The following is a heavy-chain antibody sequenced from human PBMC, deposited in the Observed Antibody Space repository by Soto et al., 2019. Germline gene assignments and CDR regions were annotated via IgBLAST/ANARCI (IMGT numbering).Heavy chain of an antibody. J-gene: IGHJ6*02. V-gene: IGHV1-2*02. Sequence: ASVKVSGKASGYTFSGYYIHWLLQAPGQGLEWMGWINPNSGGTNYAQKFQGRVTVTRDTPTSTAYMELSRLTSDDTAVYYCARSLTEGYCTITGCYTRPLYGMDVWGQGTTVTVSS. CDR2: INPNSGGT. CDR3: ARSLTEGYCTITGCYTRPLYGMDV. D-gene: IGHD2-2*02. CDR1: GYTFSGYY.